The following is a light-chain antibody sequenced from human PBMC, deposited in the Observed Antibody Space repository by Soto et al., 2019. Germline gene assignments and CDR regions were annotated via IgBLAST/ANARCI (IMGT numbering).Light chain of an antibody. Sequence: DIQLIQTPSSLSASVGDRVNITCRASQSVRSYLNWYQYKPGTAPKVLIYAASSLQSGVPSRFTGSASGTDFTLTISSLQPEDSATYYCLQDYTYPYTFGQGTKLEIK. CDR2: AAS. CDR1: QSVRSY. J-gene: IGKJ2*01. V-gene: IGKV1-39*01. CDR3: LQDYTYPYT.